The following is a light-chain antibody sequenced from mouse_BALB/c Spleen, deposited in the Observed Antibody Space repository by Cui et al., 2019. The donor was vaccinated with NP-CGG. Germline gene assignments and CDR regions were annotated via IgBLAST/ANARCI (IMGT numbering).Light chain of an antibody. J-gene: IGLJ1*01. CDR2: GTN. V-gene: IGLV1*01. CDR1: TGAVTTSNY. Sequence: QAVVTQESALTTSPGETVTLTCRSSTGAVTTSNYANWVQEKPDRLFTGLMGGTNNRAPGVPARFSGSLIEDKAALTITGAQTEDEAIYFCALWYSNHWVFGGGTKLTAL. CDR3: ALWYSNHWV.